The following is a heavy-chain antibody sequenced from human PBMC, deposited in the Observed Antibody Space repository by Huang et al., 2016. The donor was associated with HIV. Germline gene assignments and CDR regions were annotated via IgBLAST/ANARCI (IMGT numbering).Heavy chain of an antibody. D-gene: IGHD2-21*01. V-gene: IGHV1-24*01. Sequence: QVQLVQSGAEVTKPGASVKVSCKVSGYTLTEFSRQWVRQAPGKGLEWMGGYAPEHDETNDPQNFQGRVTVTEDTSTDTAYMELNSLRSEDTAVYYCATGFDTYYDIWGQGTMVIASS. J-gene: IGHJ3*02. CDR3: ATGFDTYYDI. CDR1: GYTLTEFS. CDR2: YAPEHDET.